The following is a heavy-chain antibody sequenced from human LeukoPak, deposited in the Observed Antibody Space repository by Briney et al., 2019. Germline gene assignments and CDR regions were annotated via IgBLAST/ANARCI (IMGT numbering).Heavy chain of an antibody. J-gene: IGHJ5*02. V-gene: IGHV1-8*01. CDR3: ARGLGGYCSSTSCHGTWFDP. CDR2: MNPNSGNT. Sequence: GASVKVSCKSSGYTFTSYDINWVRQATAQGLEWMGWMNPNSGNTNYAQKFLGRVTITRNTSISTAYMELSSLRSEDTAVYYCARGLGGYCSSTSCHGTWFDPWGQGTLVTVSS. CDR1: GYTFTSYD. D-gene: IGHD2-2*01.